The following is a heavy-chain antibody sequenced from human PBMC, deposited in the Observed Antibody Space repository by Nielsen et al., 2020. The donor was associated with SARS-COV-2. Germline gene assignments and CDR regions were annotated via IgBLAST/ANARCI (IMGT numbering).Heavy chain of an antibody. CDR1: GFTFSHYA. CDR3: ARGKEWELNY. J-gene: IGHJ4*02. V-gene: IGHV3-23*01. Sequence: GESLKISCTASGFTFSHYAMSWVRQAPGKGLEWVSAIDGSGDTTDYADSVRGRFTISRDNAKRILSLQMNSLRAEDTAVYYCARGKEWELNYWGQGTLVTVSS. D-gene: IGHD1-26*01. CDR2: IDGSGDTT.